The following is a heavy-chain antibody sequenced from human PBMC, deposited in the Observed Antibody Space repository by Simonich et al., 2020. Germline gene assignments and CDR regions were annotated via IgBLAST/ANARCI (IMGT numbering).Heavy chain of an antibody. D-gene: IGHD5-12*01. CDR3: ARDSSYYAFDI. CDR2: MSSSSSTI. Sequence: EVQLVESGGGLVQPGGSLRLSCAASGFTFSSYSMNWVRQAPGKGLEWVSYMSSSSSTIYYADSVKGRFTSSRDNAKNSLYLQMNSLRAEDTAVYYCARDSSYYAFDIWGQGTMVTVSS. CDR1: GFTFSSYS. J-gene: IGHJ3*02. V-gene: IGHV3-48*01.